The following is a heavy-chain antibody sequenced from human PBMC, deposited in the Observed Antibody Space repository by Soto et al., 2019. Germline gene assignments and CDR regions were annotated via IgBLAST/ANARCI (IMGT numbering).Heavy chain of an antibody. D-gene: IGHD2-21*02. CDR1: GYTFTGYY. CDR2: INPNSGGT. Sequence: QVKLVRSGAEVKNPGASVKFSCKAPGYTFTGYYMNWVRQAPGQGLGWMGWINPNSGGTNYAQKFQGRVTMTRDTSISTAYREVGRLRSDDTAVYYCARESGGVTAILDYWGQGTLVTVSS. J-gene: IGHJ4*02. CDR3: ARESGGVTAILDY. V-gene: IGHV1-2*02.